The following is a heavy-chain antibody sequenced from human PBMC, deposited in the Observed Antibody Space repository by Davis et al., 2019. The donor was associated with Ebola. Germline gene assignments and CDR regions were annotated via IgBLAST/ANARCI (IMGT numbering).Heavy chain of an antibody. Sequence: GESLKISCETSGYTFSSHYIAWVRQLPGRGLEYMGIILPGDSGPRYSPSFHGQVTISADMSTHTVYLQWSSLRASDTAIYYCTKINSHYPRFQFYGMDVWGRGTTVTVFS. CDR1: GYTFSSHY. CDR3: TKINSHYPRFQFYGMDV. D-gene: IGHD2-21*01. J-gene: IGHJ6*02. V-gene: IGHV5-51*01. CDR2: ILPGDSGP.